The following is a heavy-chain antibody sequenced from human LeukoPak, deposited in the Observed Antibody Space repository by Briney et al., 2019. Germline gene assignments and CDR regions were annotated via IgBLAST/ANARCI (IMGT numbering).Heavy chain of an antibody. J-gene: IGHJ4*02. CDR2: IYPDDSDT. CDR3: ARIHSGNYYVFDY. CDR1: GYRFTNHW. D-gene: IGHD1-26*01. Sequence: GASLKISCQTSGYRFTNHWIGWVRPMPGKGLEWMGLIYPDDSDTRYSPSFQGQVTISADKSINTAYLQWSSLKASDSAMYYCARIHSGNYYVFDYWGQGTLVTVSS. V-gene: IGHV5-51*01.